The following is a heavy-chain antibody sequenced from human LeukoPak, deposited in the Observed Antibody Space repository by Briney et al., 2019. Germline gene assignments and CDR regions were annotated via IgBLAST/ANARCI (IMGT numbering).Heavy chain of an antibody. CDR2: ISWNSSSI. V-gene: IGHV3-9*03. D-gene: IGHD6-19*01. CDR1: GYTFGGYA. J-gene: IGHJ5*02. Sequence: GRSLRLSCAASGYTFGGYAMHWVRQAPGKGLEWVSGISWNSSSIGYADSVKGRFTISRDNAKNSLYLQMNSLRAEDMALYYCARSLGEAVAGTVWFDPWGQGTLVTVSS. CDR3: ARSLGEAVAGTVWFDP.